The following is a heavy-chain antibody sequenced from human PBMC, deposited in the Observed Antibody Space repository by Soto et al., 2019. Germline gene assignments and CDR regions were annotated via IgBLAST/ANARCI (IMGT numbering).Heavy chain of an antibody. CDR1: GGSFSGYY. Sequence: SETLSLTCAVYGGSFSGYYWSWIRQPPGKGLEWIGEINHSGSTNYNPSLKSRVTISVDTSKNQFSLKLNSMTAADTAIYYCASLPKYYYMDDWGKGTTVTVSS. V-gene: IGHV4-34*01. CDR2: INHSGST. CDR3: ASLPKYYYMDD. J-gene: IGHJ6*03.